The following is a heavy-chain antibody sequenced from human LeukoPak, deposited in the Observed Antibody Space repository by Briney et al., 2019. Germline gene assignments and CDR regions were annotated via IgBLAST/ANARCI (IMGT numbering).Heavy chain of an antibody. Sequence: GASVKVSCKASGYTFTSYDINWVRQATGQGLEWMGWMNPNSGNTGYAQKFQGRVTMIRNTSISTAYMELSSLRSEDTAVYYCAREGYCTNGVCAYYYYYYMDVWGKGTTVTVSS. V-gene: IGHV1-8*01. CDR3: AREGYCTNGVCAYYYYYYMDV. J-gene: IGHJ6*03. CDR2: MNPNSGNT. D-gene: IGHD2-8*01. CDR1: GYTFTSYD.